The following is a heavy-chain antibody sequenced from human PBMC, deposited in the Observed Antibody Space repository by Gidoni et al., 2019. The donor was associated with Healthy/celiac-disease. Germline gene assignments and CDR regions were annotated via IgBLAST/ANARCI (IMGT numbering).Heavy chain of an antibody. J-gene: IGHJ4*02. Sequence: EVQLVASGGGVVGPGGSLSLSCAASGFTFDDYGMSWVRQAPGKGLEWVSGINWNGGSTGYADSVKGRFTISRDNAKNSLYLQMNSLRAEDTALYHCARHSSSSWWPPFDYWGQGTLVTVSS. V-gene: IGHV3-20*01. CDR3: ARHSSSSWWPPFDY. D-gene: IGHD6-6*01. CDR2: INWNGGST. CDR1: GFTFDDYG.